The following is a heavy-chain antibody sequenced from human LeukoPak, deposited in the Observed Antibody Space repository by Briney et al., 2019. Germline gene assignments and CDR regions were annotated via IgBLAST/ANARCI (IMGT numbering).Heavy chain of an antibody. CDR1: GGSISSSSYY. CDR2: IYYSGST. D-gene: IGHD3-3*01. J-gene: IGHJ6*03. V-gene: IGHV4-39*07. Sequence: SETLSLTCTVSGGSISSSSYYWGWIRQPPGKGLEWIGSIYYSGSTYYNPSPKSRVTISVGTSKNPFSLKLSSVTAADTAVYYCARVFHYDFWSGYLGYYYYYMDVWGKGTTVTVSS. CDR3: ARVFHYDFWSGYLGYYYYYMDV.